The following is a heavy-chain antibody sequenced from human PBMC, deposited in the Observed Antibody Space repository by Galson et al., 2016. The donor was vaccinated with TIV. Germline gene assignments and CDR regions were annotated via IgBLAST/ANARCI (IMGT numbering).Heavy chain of an antibody. CDR1: GDTISSYV. J-gene: IGHJ6*02. Sequence: SVKVSKASGDTISSYVFNWVRLAPGQGLEWMGGIIPLFRTTNYAQKFQGRVTITADESTNTAYMELNSLRSGDTAVYYCASDRNTAFDTYHYYYGMDVWGQGTTVTVSS. D-gene: IGHD5-18*01. V-gene: IGHV1-69*13. CDR3: ASDRNTAFDTYHYYYGMDV. CDR2: IIPLFRTT.